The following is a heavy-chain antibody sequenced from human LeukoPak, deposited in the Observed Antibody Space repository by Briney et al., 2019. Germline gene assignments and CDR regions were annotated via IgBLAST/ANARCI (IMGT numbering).Heavy chain of an antibody. Sequence: GASVKVSCKASGGTFSSYAISWVRQAPGQGLEWMRGIIPIFGTANYAQKFQGRVTITADESTSTAYMELSSLRSEDTAVYYCAREGAMATILFDYWGQGTLVTVSS. D-gene: IGHD5-24*01. V-gene: IGHV1-69*13. CDR1: GGTFSSYA. J-gene: IGHJ4*02. CDR2: IIPIFGTA. CDR3: AREGAMATILFDY.